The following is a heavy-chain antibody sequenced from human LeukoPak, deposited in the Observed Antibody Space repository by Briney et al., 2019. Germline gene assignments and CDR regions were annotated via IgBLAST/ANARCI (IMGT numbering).Heavy chain of an antibody. CDR1: GYTFTSYG. CDR2: ISAYNGNT. J-gene: IGHJ4*02. V-gene: IGHV1-18*01. CDR3: ARDHYYDFWSGSPPFDY. Sequence: ASVKVSCKASGYTFTSYGVSWVRQAPGQGLEWMGWISAYNGNTNYAQKLQGRVTMTTDTSTSTAYMELRSLRSDDTAVYYCARDHYYDFWSGSPPFDYWGQGTLVTVSS. D-gene: IGHD3-3*01.